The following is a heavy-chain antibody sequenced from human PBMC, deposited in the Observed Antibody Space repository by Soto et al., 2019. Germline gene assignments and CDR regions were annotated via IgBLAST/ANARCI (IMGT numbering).Heavy chain of an antibody. D-gene: IGHD6-13*01. CDR3: ARERDDSRWSSAENLHH. J-gene: IGHJ1*01. CDR2: ISAYNGNT. CDR1: GYSFTSHG. V-gene: IGHV1-18*01. Sequence: XSVKVSSPASGYSFTSHGIHWVRQAPGQGLEGMGWISAYNGNTNYAQKLQGRVTMTRDTSTSTAYMELRSLRSDDTAVYYCARERDDSRWSSAENLHHWGQGTLVTFSS.